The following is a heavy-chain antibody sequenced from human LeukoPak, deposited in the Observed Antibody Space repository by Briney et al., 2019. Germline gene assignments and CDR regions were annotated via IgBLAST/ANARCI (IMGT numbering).Heavy chain of an antibody. V-gene: IGHV3-7*01. Sequence: GGSLSLSCAASGFTFSSYWMSWVRQAPGKGLEWVANIKQDGSEKYYVDSVKGRFTISRDNAKNSLYLQMNSLRAEDTAVYYCARPLHVDAFDIWGQGTMVTVSS. D-gene: IGHD4-11*01. CDR2: IKQDGSEK. J-gene: IGHJ3*02. CDR3: ARPLHVDAFDI. CDR1: GFTFSSYW.